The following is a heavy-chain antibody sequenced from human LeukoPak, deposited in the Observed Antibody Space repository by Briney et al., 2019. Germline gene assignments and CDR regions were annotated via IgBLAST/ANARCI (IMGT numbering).Heavy chain of an antibody. J-gene: IGHJ4*02. Sequence: GGSPRLSCVAPGFTVSNSYMTWVRQTPGKGLEWVAFISGGGMTLYADSVKGRFIISRDYSKDTLHLQMNRLTVTDTAVYYCTRGFGGDLLGYYFDSWGQGTQVTVSS. CDR3: TRGFGGDLLGYYFDS. CDR2: ISGGGMT. D-gene: IGHD2-21*02. V-gene: IGHV3-53*01. CDR1: GFTVSNSY.